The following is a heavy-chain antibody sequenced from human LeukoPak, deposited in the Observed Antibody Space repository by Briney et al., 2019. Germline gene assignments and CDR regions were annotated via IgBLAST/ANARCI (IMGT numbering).Heavy chain of an antibody. V-gene: IGHV1-69*04. Sequence: GASVKVSCKASGGTFSSYAISWVRQAPGQGLEWMGRIIPILGIANYAQKFQGRVTITADKSTSTAYMELSSLRSEDMAVYYCASSYGDLPFDYWGQGTLATVSS. CDR1: GGTFSSYA. CDR2: IIPILGIA. CDR3: ASSYGDLPFDY. J-gene: IGHJ4*02. D-gene: IGHD4-17*01.